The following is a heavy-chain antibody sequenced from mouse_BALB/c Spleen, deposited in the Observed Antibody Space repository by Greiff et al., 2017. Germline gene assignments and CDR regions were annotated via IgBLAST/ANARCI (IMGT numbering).Heavy chain of an antibody. CDR1: GFTFSSYA. V-gene: IGHV5-9-4*01. CDR2: ISSGGSYT. D-gene: IGHD2-1*01. CDR3: AGYGNYVRYYAMDY. J-gene: IGHJ4*01. Sequence: EVHLVESGGGLVKPGGSLKLSCAASGFTFSSYAMSWVRQSPEKRLEWVAEISSGGSYTYYPDTVTGRFTISRDNAKNTLYLEMSSLRSEDTAMYYGAGYGNYVRYYAMDYWGQGTSVTVSS.